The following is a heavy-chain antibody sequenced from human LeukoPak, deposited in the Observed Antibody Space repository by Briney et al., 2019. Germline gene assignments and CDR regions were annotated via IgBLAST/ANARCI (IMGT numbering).Heavy chain of an antibody. J-gene: IGHJ6*03. D-gene: IGHD2-8*01. Sequence: GGSLRLSCAASGFTFDDYGMSWVRQAPGKGLEWVSGINWNGGSTGYADSVKGRFTIPRDNAKNSLYLQMNSLRAEDTALYYCARVAPQMDYYYYMDVWGKGTTVTVSS. V-gene: IGHV3-20*04. CDR2: INWNGGST. CDR3: ARVAPQMDYYYYMDV. CDR1: GFTFDDYG.